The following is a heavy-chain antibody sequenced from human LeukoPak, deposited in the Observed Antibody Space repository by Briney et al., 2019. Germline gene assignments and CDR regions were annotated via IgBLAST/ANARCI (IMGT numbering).Heavy chain of an antibody. Sequence: GASVKVSCKASGYTFTSYYVHWVRQAPGQGLEWMGIIHPSGGSTRYAQQFQGRVTLTRDTSASTVYMELSSLNSEDTAVYYCAKDRVMAAATVFDYWGRGTPVTVSS. J-gene: IGHJ4*02. CDR3: AKDRVMAAATVFDY. CDR1: GYTFTSYY. CDR2: IHPSGGST. D-gene: IGHD2-15*01. V-gene: IGHV1-46*01.